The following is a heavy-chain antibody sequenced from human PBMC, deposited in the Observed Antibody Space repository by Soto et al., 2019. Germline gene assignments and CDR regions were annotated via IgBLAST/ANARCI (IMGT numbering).Heavy chain of an antibody. D-gene: IGHD4-17*01. V-gene: IGHV3-7*01. CDR1: GFTFSNFW. Sequence: EVQVVESGGGLVQPGGSLRLSCAASGFTFSNFWMSWVRQAPGKGLEGVANIKPDGSAQYYVDSVKGRFTISRDNAKNSLSLQMNSMRVEDTAVYYCTRERLANYWGQGTLVSVSS. CDR2: IKPDGSAQ. CDR3: TRERLANY. J-gene: IGHJ4*02.